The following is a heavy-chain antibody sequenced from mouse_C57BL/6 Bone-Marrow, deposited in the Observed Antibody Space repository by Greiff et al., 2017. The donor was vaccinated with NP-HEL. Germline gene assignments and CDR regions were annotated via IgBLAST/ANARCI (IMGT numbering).Heavy chain of an antibody. V-gene: IGHV1-55*01. CDR3: ARRDYYGSSYDWYFDV. J-gene: IGHJ1*03. D-gene: IGHD1-1*01. CDR2: IYPGSGST. Sequence: QVQLQQSGAELVKPGASVKVSCKASGYTFTSYWMHWVKQRPGQGLEWIGDIYPGSGSTNYNEKFKSKATLTVDTSSSTAYMQLSSLTSEDSAVYYCARRDYYGSSYDWYFDVWGTGTTVTVSS. CDR1: GYTFTSYW.